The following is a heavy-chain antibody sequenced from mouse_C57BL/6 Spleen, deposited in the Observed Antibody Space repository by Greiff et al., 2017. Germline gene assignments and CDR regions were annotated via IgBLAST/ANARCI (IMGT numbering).Heavy chain of an antibody. CDR3: ARGDDSHWYCEV. CDR2: IDPSDSYT. CDR1: GYTFTSYW. V-gene: IGHV1-69*01. J-gene: IGHJ1*03. D-gene: IGHD2-4*01. Sequence: QVQLQQPGAELVMPGASVKLSCKASGYTFTSYWMHWVKQRPGQGLEWIGEIDPSDSYTTYNQKFKGKSTLTVDKSSSTAYMQLSSLTSEDSAVYYCARGDDSHWYCEVWGTGTTVTVSS.